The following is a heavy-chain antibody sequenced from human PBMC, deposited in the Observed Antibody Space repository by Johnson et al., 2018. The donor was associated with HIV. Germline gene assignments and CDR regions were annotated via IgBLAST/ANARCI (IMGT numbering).Heavy chain of an antibody. CDR3: AKEGGELLLDAFDI. CDR2: ISYDGSNK. J-gene: IGHJ3*02. D-gene: IGHD1-26*01. V-gene: IGHV3-30*18. Sequence: QVQLVESGGGVVQPARSLRLSCVASGFTFNSYVMHWVRQAPGKGLEGVAVISYDGSNKYYADSVKGRFTISRDNSKNTLYLQMNSLRAEDTAVYYCAKEGGELLLDAFDIWGQGTMVTVSS. CDR1: GFTFNSYV.